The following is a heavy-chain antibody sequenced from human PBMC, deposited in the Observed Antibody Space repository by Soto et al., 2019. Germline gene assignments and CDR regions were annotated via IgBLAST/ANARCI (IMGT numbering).Heavy chain of an antibody. D-gene: IGHD3-3*01. CDR1: GYSFTSYW. CDR3: ARQRFLEPPYTWFDP. V-gene: IGHV5-51*01. Sequence: HGESLKISCKGSGYSFTSYWIGWVRQMPGKGLEWMGIIYPGDSDTRYSPSFQGQVTISADQSISTAYLQWSSLKASDTAMYYCARQRFLEPPYTWFDPWGQGTLVTVSS. J-gene: IGHJ5*02. CDR2: IYPGDSDT.